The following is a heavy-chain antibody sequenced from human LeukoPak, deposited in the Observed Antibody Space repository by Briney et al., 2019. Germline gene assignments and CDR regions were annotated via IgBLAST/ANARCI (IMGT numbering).Heavy chain of an antibody. V-gene: IGHV3-15*01. CDR2: IKSKTDGGTT. D-gene: IGHD1-1*01. J-gene: IGHJ4*02. CDR3: TTVGIWTDFDY. Sequence: PGGSLRLSCAASGFIFKNAWMTWVRQAPGKGLEWVGRIKSKTDGGTTDYAAPVKGRFSISRDDSKNTLYLQMNSLITEDTAVYHCTTVGIWTDFDYWGQGTPVTVSS. CDR1: GFIFKNAW.